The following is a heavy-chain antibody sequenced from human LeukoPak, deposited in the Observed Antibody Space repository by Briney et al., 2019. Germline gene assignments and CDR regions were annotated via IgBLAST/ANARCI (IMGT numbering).Heavy chain of an antibody. CDR2: ISSSSSYI. V-gene: IGHV3-21*01. J-gene: IGHJ3*02. CDR1: GFTFSSYS. CDR3: AVDYCSSTSCDPVEAFDI. Sequence: GGSLRLSCAASGFTFSSYSMNWVRQAPGKGLEWVSSISSSSSYIYYADSVKGRFTISRDNAKNPLYLQMNSLRAEDTAVYYCAVDYCSSTSCDPVEAFDIWGQGTMATVSS. D-gene: IGHD2-2*01.